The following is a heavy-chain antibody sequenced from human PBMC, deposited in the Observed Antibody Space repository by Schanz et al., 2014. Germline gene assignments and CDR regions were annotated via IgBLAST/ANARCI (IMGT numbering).Heavy chain of an antibody. CDR2: INPNSGET. CDR1: GYSFTEYF. J-gene: IGHJ4*02. D-gene: IGHD5-12*01. Sequence: QAQLVQSGPAVKKPGASMKVSCLASGYSFTEYFLHWVRQAPGQGLEWMGWINPNSGETNYEQKFKGRVTLTSDTSISTAFMELSGLTSDDTATYFCARARYTGYDCSGYWGQGTLXIVSS. V-gene: IGHV1-2*02. CDR3: ARARYTGYDCSGY.